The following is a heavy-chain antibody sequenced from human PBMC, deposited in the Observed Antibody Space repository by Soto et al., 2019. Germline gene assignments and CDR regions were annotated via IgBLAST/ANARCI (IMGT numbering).Heavy chain of an antibody. CDR2: INHSGST. V-gene: IGHV4-34*01. Sequence: SQTLSLATVLYGGSFSVYYCTCISQPAGTGLEWIGEINHSGSTNYNPSLKSRVTISVDTSKNQFSLKLTSVTAADTAVYYCARDKITGLFDYWGQGTLVTVSS. CDR1: GGSFSVYY. J-gene: IGHJ4*02. CDR3: ARDKITGLFDY. D-gene: IGHD2-8*02.